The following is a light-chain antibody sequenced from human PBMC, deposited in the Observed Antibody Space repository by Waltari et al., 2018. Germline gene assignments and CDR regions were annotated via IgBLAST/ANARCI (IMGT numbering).Light chain of an antibody. V-gene: IGKV3-20*01. CDR3: HQYDQTPWT. CDR2: GTS. CDR1: RRVGASF. Sequence: ETVLTQSPVTLSLSPGETAPLSCRASRRVGASFLAWYHQRPGQSPRLLIYGTSTRATGISDRFSGDGSGTDFTLIIRRLEPEDLGVYFCHQYDQTPWTFGQGTTVE. J-gene: IGKJ1*01.